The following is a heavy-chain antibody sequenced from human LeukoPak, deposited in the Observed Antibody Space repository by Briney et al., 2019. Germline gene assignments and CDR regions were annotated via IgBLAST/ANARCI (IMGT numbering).Heavy chain of an antibody. V-gene: IGHV3-15*01. D-gene: IGHD3-10*01. J-gene: IGHJ6*02. CDR2: IQSKTDGGTT. CDR1: GFTFSSYW. CDR3: AAGGRV. Sequence: SGGSLSLSCAASGFTFSSYWMNWARQAPGKGLEWVGRIQSKTDGGTTEYAAPVKGRFTISRDDSTNTLCLQMNSLKTEDTGVYYCAAGGRVWGQGTTATVSS.